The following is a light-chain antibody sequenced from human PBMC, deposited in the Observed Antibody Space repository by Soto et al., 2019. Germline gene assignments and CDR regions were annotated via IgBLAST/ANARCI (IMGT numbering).Light chain of an antibody. CDR1: QGISNY. J-gene: IGKJ1*01. CDR2: AAS. V-gene: IGKV1-27*01. CDR3: QKYRV. Sequence: DIQMTQSPSSLSASVGDRVTITCRASQGISNYLAWYQQKPGKVPKLLIYAASTLQSGVPSRFSGSGSGTDVTLTISSLQPEDVATYYCQKYRVFGRGTKVEIK.